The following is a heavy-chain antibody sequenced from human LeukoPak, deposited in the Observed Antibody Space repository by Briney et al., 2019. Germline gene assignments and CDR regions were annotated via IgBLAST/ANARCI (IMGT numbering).Heavy chain of an antibody. CDR3: TTDRGVPGDV. CDR1: GFTFSNVW. V-gene: IGHV3-15*01. Sequence: PGGSLRLSCAASGFTFSNVWMSWVRQGPGKGLEWVGRIKSKADGGTTDYAAPVKGRFTISRDDSKTTLYLQMNSLKTEDTAVSYCTTDRGVPGDVWGQGTTVTVSS. D-gene: IGHD2-2*01. CDR2: IKSKADGGTT. J-gene: IGHJ6*02.